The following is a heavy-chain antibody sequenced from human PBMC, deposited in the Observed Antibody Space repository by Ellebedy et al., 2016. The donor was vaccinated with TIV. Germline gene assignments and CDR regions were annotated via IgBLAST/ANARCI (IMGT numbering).Heavy chain of an antibody. D-gene: IGHD2-2*01. CDR3: ARAQYDY. V-gene: IGHV3-30-3*01. J-gene: IGHJ4*02. CDR1: GFTFSSYA. CDR2: ISYDGSNK. Sequence: GESLKISCADSGFTFSSYAMHWVRQAPGKGLEWVALISYDGSNKYYADSVKGRFPISRDNSKNTLYLQMNRLRAEDTAVYYCARAQYDYWGQGTLVTVSS.